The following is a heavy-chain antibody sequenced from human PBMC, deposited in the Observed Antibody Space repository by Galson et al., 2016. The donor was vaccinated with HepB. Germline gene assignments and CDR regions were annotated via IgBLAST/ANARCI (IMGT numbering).Heavy chain of an antibody. CDR2: IKPDGSEK. J-gene: IGHJ4*01. CDR1: GFTFSSYW. V-gene: IGHV3-7*04. D-gene: IGHD5-12*01. Sequence: SLRLSCAASGFTFSSYWMTWVRQAPGKGLEWVANIKPDGSEKYSVDSVKGRFTISRDNATNSLYLQMNSLRVEGTAVYYCGGGTTWLAGVWGHGTLVAVSS. CDR3: GGGTTWLAGV.